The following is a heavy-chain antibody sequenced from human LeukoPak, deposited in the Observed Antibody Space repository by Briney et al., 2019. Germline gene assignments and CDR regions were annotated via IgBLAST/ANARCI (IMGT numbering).Heavy chain of an antibody. CDR1: GGSISSYY. CDR3: ARVGYCSSTSCPPHDYGMDV. D-gene: IGHD2-2*01. V-gene: IGHV4-59*01. Sequence: PAETLSLTCTVSGGSISSYYWSWLRQPPGKGLEWFGYLYYSGSTNYNPSLKSRVTISVDTYKNQFSLKLSSVTAADTAVYYCARVGYCSSTSCPPHDYGMDVWGKGTTVTVSS. J-gene: IGHJ6*04. CDR2: LYYSGST.